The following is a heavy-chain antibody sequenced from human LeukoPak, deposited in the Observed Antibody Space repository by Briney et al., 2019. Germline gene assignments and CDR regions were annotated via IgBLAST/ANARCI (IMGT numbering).Heavy chain of an antibody. J-gene: IGHJ5*02. CDR2: IYYSGST. V-gene: IGHV4-59*01. CDR3: ATLLLSVVVVAATGDP. Sequence: SETLSLTCTVSGGSISSYYWSWIRQPPGKGLEWIGYIYYSGSTNYNPSLKSRVTISVDTSKNQFSLKLSSVTAADTAVYYCATLLLSVVVVAATGDPWGQGTLVTVSS. D-gene: IGHD2-15*01. CDR1: GGSISSYY.